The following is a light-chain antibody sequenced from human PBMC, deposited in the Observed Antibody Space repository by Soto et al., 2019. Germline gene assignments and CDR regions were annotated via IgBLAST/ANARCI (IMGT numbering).Light chain of an antibody. J-gene: IGKJ4*01. CDR2: DAS. CDR3: QQFDNLPLT. CDR1: QSISSN. Sequence: DIQMTQSPSSLSASVGDRVTITCRASQSISSNLNWYQQKPGKAPKILIYDASVLEAGVPSRFGGGGSGTHFTLTISSLQAEDVATYYCQQFDNLPLTFGGGTKVEIK. V-gene: IGKV1-33*01.